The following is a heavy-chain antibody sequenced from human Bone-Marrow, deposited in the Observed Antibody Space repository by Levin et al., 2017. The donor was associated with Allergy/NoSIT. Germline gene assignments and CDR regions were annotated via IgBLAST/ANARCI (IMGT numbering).Heavy chain of an antibody. CDR2: IWYDGNKK. D-gene: IGHD6-19*01. J-gene: IGHJ4*02. CDR3: ARADSKTGLAVADTFDL. V-gene: IGHV3-33*01. CDR1: GSPFSHYA. Sequence: LSLTCAASGSPFSHYAMHWVRQAPGKGLEWVSGIWYDGNKKNFADSVKGRFTISRDNSQNTLYLQMSSLRVEDTAVYYCARADSKTGLAVADTFDLWGQGTLVTVSS.